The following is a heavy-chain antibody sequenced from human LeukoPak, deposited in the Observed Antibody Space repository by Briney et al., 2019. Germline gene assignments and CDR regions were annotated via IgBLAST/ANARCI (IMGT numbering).Heavy chain of an antibody. J-gene: IGHJ4*02. CDR2: IYDSGST. Sequence: PSETLSLTCTVSGGSISNYYWSWIRQPPGKRLEWIGNIYDSGSTKYNPSLKSRVAISVDTSKDQFSLKLSSVTAADTAVYYCARDHRGYCSGGTCDWYFDYWGQGTLVTVSS. CDR3: ARDHRGYCSGGTCDWYFDY. D-gene: IGHD2-15*01. CDR1: GGSISNYY. V-gene: IGHV4-59*01.